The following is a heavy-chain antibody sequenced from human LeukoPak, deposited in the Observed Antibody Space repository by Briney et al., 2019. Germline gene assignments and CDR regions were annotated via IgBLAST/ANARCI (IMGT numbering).Heavy chain of an antibody. J-gene: IGHJ4*02. V-gene: IGHV4-59*01. CDR3: GRDSIAGASFFDY. CDR1: GGSISSYY. D-gene: IGHD6-19*01. CDR2: IYYSGSA. Sequence: SETLSLTCTVSGGSISSYYWSWIRQPPGKGLEWIGHIYYSGSANYNPSLKSRVPILVDTPKTQLSLKLSSVTAAETALYYCGRDSIAGASFFDYWGQGTLVTVSS.